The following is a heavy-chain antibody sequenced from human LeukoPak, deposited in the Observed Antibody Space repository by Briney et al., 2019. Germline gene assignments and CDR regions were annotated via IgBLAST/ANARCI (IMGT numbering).Heavy chain of an antibody. CDR1: GFTFRSYA. J-gene: IGHJ4*02. V-gene: IGHV3-30-3*01. CDR3: ARGPGSYYQLDY. Sequence: GGSLRLSCAASGFTFRSYAMHWVRQAPGKGLEWVAVISYDGSNKYNADSVKGRFTISRDNSKNTLYLQMNSLRAEDTAVYYCARGPGSYYQLDYWGQGTLVTVSS. D-gene: IGHD1-26*01. CDR2: ISYDGSNK.